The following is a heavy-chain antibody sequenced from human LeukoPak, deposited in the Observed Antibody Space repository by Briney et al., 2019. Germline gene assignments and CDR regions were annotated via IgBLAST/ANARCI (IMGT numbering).Heavy chain of an antibody. Sequence: KPSETLSLTCAVYGGSFSGYYWSWIRQPPGKGLEWIGEINHSGSTNYNPSLKSRVTISVDTSKNQFSLKLSSVTAADTAVYYCARGSMREVVWDYWGQGTLVTVSS. J-gene: IGHJ4*02. CDR2: INHSGST. CDR3: ARGSMREVVWDY. V-gene: IGHV4-34*01. D-gene: IGHD3-16*01. CDR1: GGSFSGYY.